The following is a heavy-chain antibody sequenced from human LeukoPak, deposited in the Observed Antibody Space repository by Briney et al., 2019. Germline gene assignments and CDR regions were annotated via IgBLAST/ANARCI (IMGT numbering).Heavy chain of an antibody. CDR2: INQHASEK. CDR3: ARDGGHYGDLDY. D-gene: IGHD4-17*01. CDR1: GFTFSTYW. J-gene: IGHJ4*02. Sequence: GGSLRLSCAASGFTFSTYWMTWVRQAPGKGLEWVATINQHASEKYYVDSVKGRFTISRDNAKDSLNLQMDSLRAEDTAVCFCARDGGHYGDLDYWGQGTLVTVSS. V-gene: IGHV3-7*01.